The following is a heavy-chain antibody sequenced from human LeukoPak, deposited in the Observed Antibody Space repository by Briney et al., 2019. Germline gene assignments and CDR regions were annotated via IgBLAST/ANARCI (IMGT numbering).Heavy chain of an antibody. CDR3: ASYQSSTNFDY. Sequence: PVKVSCKASGGTFSSYTISWVRQAPGQGLEWMGRIIPILGIANYAQKFQGRVTITADKSTSTAYMELSSLRSEDTAVYYCASYQSSTNFDYWGQGTLVTVSS. CDR2: IIPILGIA. J-gene: IGHJ4*02. CDR1: GGTFSSYT. V-gene: IGHV1-69*02. D-gene: IGHD2-2*01.